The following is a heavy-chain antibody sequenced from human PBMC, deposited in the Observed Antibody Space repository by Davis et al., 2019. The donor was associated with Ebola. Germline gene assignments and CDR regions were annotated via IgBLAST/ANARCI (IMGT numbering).Heavy chain of an antibody. CDR3: ARGPPSLSYYYYYGMDV. CDR1: GFTFSSYE. J-gene: IGHJ6*02. CDR2: ISSSGSTI. V-gene: IGHV3-48*03. Sequence: GGSLRLSCAASGFTFSSYEMNWVRQAPGKGLEWVSYISSSGSTIYYADSVKGRFTISRDNAKNSLYLQMNSLRAEDTAVYYCARGPPSLSYYYYYGMDVWGLGTTVTVSS.